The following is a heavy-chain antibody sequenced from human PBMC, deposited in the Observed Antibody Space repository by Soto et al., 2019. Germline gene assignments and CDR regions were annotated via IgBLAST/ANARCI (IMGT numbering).Heavy chain of an antibody. CDR2: IYYSGST. CDR3: ARGWAELSGWSPGPKLNWFDP. D-gene: IGHD6-19*01. Sequence: PSETLSLTCTVSGGSVSSGSYYWSWIRQPPGKGLEWIGYIYYSGSTNYNPSLKSRVTISVDTSKNQFSLKLSSATAADTAVYYCARGWAELSGWSPGPKLNWFDPWGQGTLVTVSS. CDR1: GGSVSSGSYY. V-gene: IGHV4-61*01. J-gene: IGHJ5*02.